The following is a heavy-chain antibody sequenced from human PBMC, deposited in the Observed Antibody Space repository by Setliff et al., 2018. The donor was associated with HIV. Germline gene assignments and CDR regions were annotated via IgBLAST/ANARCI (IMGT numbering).Heavy chain of an antibody. CDR1: GFTFSIYA. CDR3: AKDTADYGGNSWLRAFDI. J-gene: IGHJ3*02. D-gene: IGHD4-17*01. V-gene: IGHV3-48*01. CDR2: ISGGSTLI. Sequence: PGGSLRLSCAASGFTFSIYAMTWVRRVPGKGLEWLSYISGGSTLIQYADSVKGRFTVSRDNVDNSLSLQMNNLRAEDTALYYCAKDTADYGGNSWLRAFDIWGQGTMVTVSS.